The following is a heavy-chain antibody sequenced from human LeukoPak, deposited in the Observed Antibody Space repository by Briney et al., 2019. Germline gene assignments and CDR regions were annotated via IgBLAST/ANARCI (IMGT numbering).Heavy chain of an antibody. CDR3: ARVPGRVVVGPFDY. Sequence: GASVKVSCKASGYKFASHTITWVRQAPGQGLEWMGWISVYNGNTNHAQKLQGRVTMTRDTSISTAYMELSRLRSDDTAVYYCARVPGRVVVGPFDYWGQGTLVTVSS. V-gene: IGHV1-18*01. J-gene: IGHJ4*02. D-gene: IGHD3-22*01. CDR1: GYKFASHT. CDR2: ISVYNGNT.